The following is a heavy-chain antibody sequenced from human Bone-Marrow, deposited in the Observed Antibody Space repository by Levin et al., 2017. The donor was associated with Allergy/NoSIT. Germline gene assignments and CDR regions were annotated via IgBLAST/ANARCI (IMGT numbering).Heavy chain of an antibody. J-gene: IGHJ4*02. Sequence: GSLRLSCTVSGGSISGYYWSWVRQPPGKGLEWVGHIFYSGSTNYNPSLKSRVTISINTSKNQFSLNLTFVTAADTAFYYCARSVAGEFDYWGQGTLVTVSS. CDR2: IFYSGST. CDR1: GGSISGYY. V-gene: IGHV4-59*01. CDR3: ARSVAGEFDY. D-gene: IGHD3-10*01.